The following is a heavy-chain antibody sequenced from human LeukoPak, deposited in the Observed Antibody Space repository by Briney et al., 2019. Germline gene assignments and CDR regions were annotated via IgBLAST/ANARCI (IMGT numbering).Heavy chain of an antibody. CDR2: IYSGGST. CDR1: GLTVSSSQ. CDR3: ANLPRRDY. J-gene: IGHJ4*02. Sequence: TGGSLRLSCAASGLTVSSSQMTWVRQAPGKGLEWVSIIYSGGSTYYADSVKGRFTISRDNSKNTLYLHINSLRVEDTAVYYCANLPRRDYWGQGTLVTVSS. V-gene: IGHV3-53*01.